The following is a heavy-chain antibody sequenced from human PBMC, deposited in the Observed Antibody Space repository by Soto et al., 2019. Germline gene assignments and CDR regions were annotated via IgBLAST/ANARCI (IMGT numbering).Heavy chain of an antibody. CDR3: TRASPIVLMVYAIRFDP. CDR2: IRSKAYGGTT. D-gene: IGHD2-8*01. CDR1: GFTFGDYA. J-gene: IGHJ5*02. Sequence: GGSLRLSCTASGFTFGDYAMSWVRQAPGKGLEWVGFIRSKAYGGTTEYAASVKGRFTISRDDSKSIAYLQMNSLKTEDTAVYYCTRASPIVLMVYAIRFDPWGQGTLVTVSS. V-gene: IGHV3-49*04.